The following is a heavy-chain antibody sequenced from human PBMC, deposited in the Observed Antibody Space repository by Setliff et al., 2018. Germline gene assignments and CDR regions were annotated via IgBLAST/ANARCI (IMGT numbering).Heavy chain of an antibody. D-gene: IGHD3-9*01. Sequence: SVKVSCKASGGTFSSYAISWVRQAPGQGLEWMGGIIPIFGTANYAQKFQGRVTITTDKSTSTAYMELSSLRSEDTAVYYCARAERGYFDWLSYPRNHYYYYYGMDVWGQGTTVTVSS. CDR2: IIPIFGTA. CDR3: ARAERGYFDWLSYPRNHYYYYYGMDV. CDR1: GGTFSSYA. V-gene: IGHV1-69*05. J-gene: IGHJ6*02.